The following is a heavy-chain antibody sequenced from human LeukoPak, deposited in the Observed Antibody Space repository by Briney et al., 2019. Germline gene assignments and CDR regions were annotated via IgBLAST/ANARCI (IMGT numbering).Heavy chain of an antibody. CDR2: ISGSGGST. J-gene: IGHJ4*02. D-gene: IGHD3-10*01. CDR3: AKGEAYYYGSGSYSFDY. Sequence: GGSLRLSCAASGFTFSSYAMSWVRQAPGKGLEWVSAISGSGGSTYYADSVKGRFTISRDNSKNTLYLQMNSLRAEDTAVYYCAKGEAYYYGSGSYSFDYWGQGTLVTVSS. CDR1: GFTFSSYA. V-gene: IGHV3-23*01.